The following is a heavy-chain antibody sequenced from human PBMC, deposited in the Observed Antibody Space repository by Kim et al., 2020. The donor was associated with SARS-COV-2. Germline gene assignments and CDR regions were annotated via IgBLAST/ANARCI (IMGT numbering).Heavy chain of an antibody. D-gene: IGHD6-13*01. CDR2: SS. Sequence: SSNYTPHLKSRVTKSVDTSKNQYSLKLSSVTAADTAVYYCAREGMGYFDLWGRGTLVTVSS. V-gene: IGHV4-59*01. J-gene: IGHJ2*01. CDR3: AREGMGYFDL.